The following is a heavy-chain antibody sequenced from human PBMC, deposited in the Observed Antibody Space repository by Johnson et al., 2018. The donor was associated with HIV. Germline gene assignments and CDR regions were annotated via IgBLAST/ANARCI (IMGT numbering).Heavy chain of an antibody. CDR2: ISYDGSNK. V-gene: IGHV3-30-3*01. CDR3: ARDNARSPWGAVEI. CDR1: GFTFSSYA. D-gene: IGHD3-16*01. J-gene: IGHJ3*02. Sequence: QVQLVESGGGVVQPGRSLRLSCAASGFTFSSYAMHWVRQAPGKGLEWVAVISYDGSNKYYADSVKGRFTISRDNSKNTLYLQMNSLRAEHTAVYYCARDNARSPWGAVEICGQWTMVTVSA.